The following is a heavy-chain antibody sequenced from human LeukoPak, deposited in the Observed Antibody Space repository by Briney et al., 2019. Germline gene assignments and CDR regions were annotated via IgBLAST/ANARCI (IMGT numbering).Heavy chain of an antibody. D-gene: IGHD6-19*01. V-gene: IGHV4-59*01. CDR3: ARAPYSSGWSSL. CDR2: IYSSGST. Sequence: KPSETLSLTCTVSGGSISSYYWSWIRQPPGKGLEWIGYIYSSGSTNYNPSLKSRVTISVDTSKNQFSLKLSSVTAADTAVYYCARAPYSSGWSSLWGQGTLVTVSS. CDR1: GGSISSYY. J-gene: IGHJ4*02.